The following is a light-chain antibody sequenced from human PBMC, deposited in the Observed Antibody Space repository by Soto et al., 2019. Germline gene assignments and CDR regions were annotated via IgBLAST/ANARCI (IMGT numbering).Light chain of an antibody. Sequence: QSALTQPASVSGSPGQSITISCTGTSSDVGSYNYVSWYQQNPGKAPKLIIHDVSNRPSGVSNRFSGSKSGNTAFLTISGLQAEDEANYYCSSYTSTNTLIFGGGTKVTVL. CDR3: SSYTSTNTLI. CDR1: SSDVGSYNY. CDR2: DVS. J-gene: IGLJ2*01. V-gene: IGLV2-14*01.